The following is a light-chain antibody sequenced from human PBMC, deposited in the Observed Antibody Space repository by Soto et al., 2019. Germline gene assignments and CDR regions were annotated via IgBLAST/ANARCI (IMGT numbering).Light chain of an antibody. CDR3: QQYSRYPRT. CDR2: DAS. V-gene: IGKV1-5*01. J-gene: IGKJ1*01. Sequence: PSTLSASVGDRVTITCRASQIITRWLAWYQQRPGSAPKLLIFDASTLESGVPSRFSGSGSGTEFTLTISSLQPDDFATYYCQQYSRYPRTFGQGTKVDIK. CDR1: QIITRW.